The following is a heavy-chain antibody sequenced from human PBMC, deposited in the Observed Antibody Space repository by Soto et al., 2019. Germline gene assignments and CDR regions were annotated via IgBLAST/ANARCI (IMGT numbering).Heavy chain of an antibody. D-gene: IGHD3-3*01. J-gene: IGHJ6*02. CDR1: GGSFSGYY. V-gene: IGHV4-34*01. CDR3: AREWTYYDFWSGYYPKSRYCYYGMDV. CDR2: SNHSGST. Sequence: SETLSLTCAVYGGSFSGYYWSWIRQPPWKGLEWIGESNHSGSTNYNPSLKSRVTISVDTYKNQFSLKLSSVTAADTAVYYCAREWTYYDFWSGYYPKSRYCYYGMDVCGQGTTVTVSS.